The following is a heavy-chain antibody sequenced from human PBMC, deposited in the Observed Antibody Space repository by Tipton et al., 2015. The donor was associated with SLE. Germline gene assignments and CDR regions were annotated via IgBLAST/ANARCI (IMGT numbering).Heavy chain of an antibody. V-gene: IGHV4-34*01. CDR2: INHSGST. CDR1: GGSFSGYY. D-gene: IGHD6-19*01. CDR3: ARGGLGAHSSGWYNYYYYMDV. Sequence: TLSLTCAVYGGSFSGYYWSWIRQSPGKGLEWIGEINHSGSTNYNPSLKSRVIISVDTSRNQFSLKLSSVTAADTAVYYCARGGLGAHSSGWYNYYYYMDVWGKGTTVTVSS. J-gene: IGHJ6*03.